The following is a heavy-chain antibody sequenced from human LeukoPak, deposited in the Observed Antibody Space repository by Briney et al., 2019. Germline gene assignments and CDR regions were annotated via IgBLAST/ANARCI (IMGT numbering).Heavy chain of an antibody. V-gene: IGHV3-23*01. J-gene: IGHJ5*02. Sequence: GRSLRLSCAASGFTFSSYAMSWVRQAPGKGLEWVSAISGSGGSTYYADSVKGRFTISRDNSKNTLYLQMNSLRAEDTAVYYCAKDAPKGDYVWGSYRPRYNWFDPWGQGTLVTVSS. CDR2: ISGSGGST. CDR3: AKDAPKGDYVWGSYRPRYNWFDP. CDR1: GFTFSSYA. D-gene: IGHD3-16*02.